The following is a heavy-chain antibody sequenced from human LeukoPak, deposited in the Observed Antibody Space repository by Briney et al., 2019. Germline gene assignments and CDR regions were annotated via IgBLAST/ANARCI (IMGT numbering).Heavy chain of an antibody. V-gene: IGHV3-11*06. Sequence: GGSLRLSCAASGFTLSGYWMSWVRQAPGKGLEWVSYISNSSRYTNYADSVKGRFTNSRENAKNSLYLQMNSLRAEDTAVYYCARDNYYYDSSGYYYWIDYWGQGTLVTV. J-gene: IGHJ4*02. CDR2: ISNSSRYT. D-gene: IGHD3-22*01. CDR1: GFTLSGYW. CDR3: ARDNYYYDSSGYYYWIDY.